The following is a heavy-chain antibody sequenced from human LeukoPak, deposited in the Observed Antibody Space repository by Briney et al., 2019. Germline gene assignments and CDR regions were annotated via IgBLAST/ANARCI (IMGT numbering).Heavy chain of an antibody. V-gene: IGHV1-18*01. J-gene: IGHJ4*02. CDR3: ARQGSHFDWLLFTQSLYYFDY. D-gene: IGHD3-9*01. CDR2: ISAYNGNT. Sequence: ASVKVSCKASGYTFTSYGISWVRQAPGQGLEWMGWISAYNGNTNYAQRLQGRVTMTTDTSTSTAYMELRSLRSDDTAVYYCARQGSHFDWLLFTQSLYYFDYWGQGTLVTVSS. CDR1: GYTFTSYG.